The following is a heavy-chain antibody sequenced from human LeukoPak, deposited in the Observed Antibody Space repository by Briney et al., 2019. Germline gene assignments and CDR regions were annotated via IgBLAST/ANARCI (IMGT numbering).Heavy chain of an antibody. D-gene: IGHD3-10*01. J-gene: IGHJ6*02. V-gene: IGHV3-74*01. CDR2: INSDGSST. Sequence: PGGSLRLSCAASGFTFSSYWMHWVRQAPGKGLVWVSRINSDGSSTSYADSVKGRFTVSRDNAKNTLYLQMNSLRAEDTAVYYCARDGDYYGSGSSYMHYYYYGMDVWGQGTTVTVSS. CDR3: ARDGDYYGSGSSYMHYYYYGMDV. CDR1: GFTFSSYW.